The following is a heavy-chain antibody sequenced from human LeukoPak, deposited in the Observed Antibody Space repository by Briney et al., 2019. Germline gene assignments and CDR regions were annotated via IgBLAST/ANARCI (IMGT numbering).Heavy chain of an antibody. CDR1: GFTFSSYS. CDR3: AREIYYYDSSTSYLQFYFDY. D-gene: IGHD3-22*01. CDR2: ISSSSSYI. Sequence: GGSLRLSCAASGFTFSSYSMNWVRQAPGKGLEWVSSISSSSSYIYYADSVKGRFTISRDNAKNSLYLQMNSLRAEDTAVYYCAREIYYYDSSTSYLQFYFDYWGLGTLVTVSS. J-gene: IGHJ4*02. V-gene: IGHV3-21*01.